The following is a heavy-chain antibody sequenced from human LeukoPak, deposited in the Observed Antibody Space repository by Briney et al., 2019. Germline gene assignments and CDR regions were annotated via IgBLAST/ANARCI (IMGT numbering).Heavy chain of an antibody. D-gene: IGHD1-14*01. CDR2: IYTSGST. Sequence: SETLSLTCTVSGGXISSYYWSWIRQPAGKGLEWIGGIYTSGSTNYNPSVKSRVTMSVDTSKNQFSLKLSSVTAADTAVYYCARGTPAEGLIDYWGQGTLVTVSS. CDR1: GGXISSYY. J-gene: IGHJ4*02. V-gene: IGHV4-4*07. CDR3: ARGTPAEGLIDY.